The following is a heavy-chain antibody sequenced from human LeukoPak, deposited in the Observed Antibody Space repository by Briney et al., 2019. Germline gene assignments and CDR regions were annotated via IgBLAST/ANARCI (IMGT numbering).Heavy chain of an antibody. D-gene: IGHD2-2*02. CDR1: GGTFSSYA. Sequence: GASVKVSCKASGGTFSSYAISWVRQAPGQGLEWMGRIIPILGIANYAQKFQGRVTITADKSTSTAYMELSSLRSDDTAVYYCARVAVVPPNCSGTSCYKGGEAFDIWGQGTMVTVSS. CDR2: IIPILGIA. CDR3: ARVAVVPPNCSGTSCYKGGEAFDI. J-gene: IGHJ3*02. V-gene: IGHV1-69*04.